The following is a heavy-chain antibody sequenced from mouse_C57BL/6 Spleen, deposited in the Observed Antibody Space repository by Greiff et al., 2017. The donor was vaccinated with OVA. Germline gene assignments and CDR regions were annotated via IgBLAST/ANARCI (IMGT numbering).Heavy chain of an antibody. CDR1: GYSFTGYY. CDR2: INPRTGGT. J-gene: IGHJ4*01. V-gene: IGHV1-42*01. CDR3: ARSLYAMED. Sequence: VQLQQSGPELVKPGASVKLSCKASGYSFTGYYMNWVKQSPEKSLEWIGEINPRTGGTTYNQKFKAKATLTVDKSSSTAYMQLKSLTSEDSAVYYCARSLYAMEDWGQGTSVTVSS.